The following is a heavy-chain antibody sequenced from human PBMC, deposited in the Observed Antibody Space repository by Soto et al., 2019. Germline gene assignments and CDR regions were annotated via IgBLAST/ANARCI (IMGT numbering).Heavy chain of an antibody. D-gene: IGHD5-12*01. CDR2: ISYDGSNK. Sequence: QVQLVESGGGVAQPGRSLRLSCAASGFTFNNYAMHWVRQAPGKGLEWVAVISYDGSNKYYADSVKGRFTISRDNSKNTLYLQMNSLRAEDTAVYYCARDGVDIVATIQLDYWGQGTLVTVSS. J-gene: IGHJ4*02. CDR1: GFTFNNYA. V-gene: IGHV3-30-3*01. CDR3: ARDGVDIVATIQLDY.